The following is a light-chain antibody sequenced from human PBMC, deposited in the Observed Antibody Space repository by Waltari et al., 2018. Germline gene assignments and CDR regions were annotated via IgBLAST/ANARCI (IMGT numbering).Light chain of an antibody. Sequence: SSELTQDPAVSVALGQTVSITCQGDSLRRYYASWYQQKPRQAPRLVIYGKNSRPSGIPDRFSGSSSGNTASLTITGAQAEDEADYYCNSRDSNNNRVFFGGGTKLTVL. CDR3: NSRDSNNNRVF. CDR2: GKN. J-gene: IGLJ2*01. CDR1: SLRRYY. V-gene: IGLV3-19*01.